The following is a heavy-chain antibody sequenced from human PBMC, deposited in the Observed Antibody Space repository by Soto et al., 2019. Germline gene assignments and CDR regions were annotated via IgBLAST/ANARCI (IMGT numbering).Heavy chain of an antibody. D-gene: IGHD3-3*01. Sequence: GGSLRLSCAASGFTFSSYSMNWVRQAPGKGLEWVSYISSSSSTIYYADSVKGRFTISRDNAKNSLYLQMNSLRDEDTAVYYCARENDFWSGYYSDWFDPWGQGTLVTVSS. J-gene: IGHJ5*02. V-gene: IGHV3-48*02. CDR1: GFTFSSYS. CDR3: ARENDFWSGYYSDWFDP. CDR2: ISSSSSTI.